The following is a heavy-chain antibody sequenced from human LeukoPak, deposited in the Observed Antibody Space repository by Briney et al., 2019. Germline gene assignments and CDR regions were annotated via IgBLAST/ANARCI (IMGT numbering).Heavy chain of an antibody. J-gene: IGHJ4*02. CDR2: IKTDGSST. V-gene: IGHV3-74*01. CDR1: GFTFSSYW. CDR3: ARRSI. Sequence: GESLKISCAASGFTFSSYWMHWVRQAPGKGLVWVSRIKTDGSSTSYADSVKGRFTISRDNAKNMLYLQMNSLRAEDTAVYYCARRSIWGQGTLVTVSS.